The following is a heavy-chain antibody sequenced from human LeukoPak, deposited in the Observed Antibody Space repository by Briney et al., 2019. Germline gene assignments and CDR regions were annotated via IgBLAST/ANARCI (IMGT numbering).Heavy chain of an antibody. J-gene: IGHJ4*02. D-gene: IGHD3-10*01. CDR1: GYTFTGYY. CDR3: VRSPTSGTYNRPYYFDY. Sequence: ASVKVSCKASGYTFTGYYMHWVRQAPGQGLEWMGWINPNSGGTNYAQKFQGRVTMTRDTSINTAYMDLNRLRPDDTAVYYCVRSPTSGTYNRPYYFDYWGQGTLVTVSS. CDR2: INPNSGGT. V-gene: IGHV1-2*02.